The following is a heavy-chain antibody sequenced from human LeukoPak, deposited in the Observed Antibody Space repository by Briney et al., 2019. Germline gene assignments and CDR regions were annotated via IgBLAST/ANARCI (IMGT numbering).Heavy chain of an antibody. D-gene: IGHD3-22*01. CDR3: ARDTGDSSGYGPDAFDI. CDR1: GYTFSSYG. J-gene: IGHJ3*02. V-gene: IGHV1-18*01. CDR2: ISAYNGNT. Sequence: ASVKVSCKASGYTFSSYGISWVRQAPGHGREWRGWISAYNGNTNYAQKLQGRVTMTTDTSTSTAYMELRSLRSDDTAVYYCARDTGDSSGYGPDAFDIWGQGTMVTVSS.